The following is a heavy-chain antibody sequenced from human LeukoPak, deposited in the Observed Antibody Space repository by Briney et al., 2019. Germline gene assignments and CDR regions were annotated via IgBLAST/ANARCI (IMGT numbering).Heavy chain of an antibody. V-gene: IGHV4-39*01. D-gene: IGHD1-26*01. J-gene: IGHJ4*02. Sequence: PSETLSLTCTVSGGSISSSSYYWGWIRQPPGKGLEWIGSIYYSGSTYYNPSLKSRVTISVDTSKNQFSLKLSSVTAADTAVYYCARLAPPPQRYSGSYFDYWGQGTLVTVSS. CDR3: ARLAPPPQRYSGSYFDY. CDR2: IYYSGST. CDR1: GGSISSSSYY.